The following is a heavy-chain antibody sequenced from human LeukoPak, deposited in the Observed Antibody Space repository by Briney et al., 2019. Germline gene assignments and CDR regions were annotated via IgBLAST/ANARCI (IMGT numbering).Heavy chain of an antibody. J-gene: IGHJ6*02. V-gene: IGHV1-2*06. CDR3: ARSWYGMDV. CDR1: GYTFTASY. CDR2: INPSNGDT. Sequence: ASVKVSCKASGYTFTASYMQWARQAPGQGLEWMGRINPSNGDTEYEQKFQGRVTMTRDTSISTVYMELSRLTPDDTAVYYCARSWYGMDVWGQGTTVTVSS. D-gene: IGHD1-14*01.